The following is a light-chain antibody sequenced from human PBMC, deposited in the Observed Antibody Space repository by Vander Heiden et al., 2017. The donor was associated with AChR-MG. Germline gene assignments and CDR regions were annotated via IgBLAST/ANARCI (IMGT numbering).Light chain of an antibody. CDR3: CSYAGSSTYV. Sequence: QSALTQPASASGSPGQSITISCTGTSSDVGNSNLVSWYQQHPGKAPKLMIYEVSKRPSGVSNRFSGSKSGYTASLTISGLQAEDEAEYHCCSYAGSSTYVFGTGTKVTVL. V-gene: IGLV2-23*02. J-gene: IGLJ1*01. CDR2: EVS. CDR1: SSDVGNSNL.